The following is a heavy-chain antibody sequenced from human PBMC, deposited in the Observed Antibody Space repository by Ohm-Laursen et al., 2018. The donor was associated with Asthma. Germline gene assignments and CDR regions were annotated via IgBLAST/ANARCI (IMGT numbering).Heavy chain of an antibody. D-gene: IGHD2-8*01. J-gene: IGHJ6*02. CDR1: GGSISSGSYY. CDR2: IYYSGST. CDR3: ARVRYADYYYYYGMDV. Sequence: TLSLTCTVSGGSISSGSYYWSWIRQPPGKGLEWIGSIYYSGSTYYNPSLKSRVTISVDTSKNQFSLKLSSVTAADTAVYYCARVRYADYYYYYGMDVWGQGTTVTVSS. V-gene: IGHV4-39*07.